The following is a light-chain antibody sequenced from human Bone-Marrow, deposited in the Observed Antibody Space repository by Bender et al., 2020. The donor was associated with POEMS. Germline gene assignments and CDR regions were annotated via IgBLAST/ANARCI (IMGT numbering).Light chain of an antibody. CDR2: SDN. J-gene: IGLJ3*02. CDR3: AAWDAGLSGRV. CDR1: NSNIGTNA. Sequence: QSVLTQPPSASGTPGQRVTISCSGSNSNIGTNAVNWYQQFPGTAPKPLVYSDNQRPSGVPDRFYAFKSGASAYLAISGLQSEDEGEYYWAAWDAGLSGRVCGGGTKLTV. V-gene: IGLV1-44*01.